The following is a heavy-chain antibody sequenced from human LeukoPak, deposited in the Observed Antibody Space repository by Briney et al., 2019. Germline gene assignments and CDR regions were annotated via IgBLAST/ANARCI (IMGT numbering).Heavy chain of an antibody. CDR3: ARAYSSGWYGL. CDR2: ISGSGGST. CDR1: GFTFSSYG. V-gene: IGHV3-23*01. Sequence: GGSLRLSCAASGFTFSSYGMSWVRQAPGKGLEWVSAISGSGGSTYYADSVKGRFTISRDNAKNSLYLQMNSLRAEDTAVYYCARAYSSGWYGLWGQGTLVTVSS. D-gene: IGHD6-19*01. J-gene: IGHJ4*02.